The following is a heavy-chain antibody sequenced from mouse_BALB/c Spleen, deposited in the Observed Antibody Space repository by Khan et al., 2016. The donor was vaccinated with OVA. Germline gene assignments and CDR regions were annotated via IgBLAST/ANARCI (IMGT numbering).Heavy chain of an antibody. CDR1: GYSITSDYA. Sequence: EVKLEVSGPGLVKPSQSLSLTCPVTGYSITSDYAWNWIRQFPGNKLEWMGFISYSGNTNYNPSLKSRISITRDTSKNQFFLQLNSVTTEDTATYYCARVYGGDFDYWGQGTTLTVSS. D-gene: IGHD1-1*01. J-gene: IGHJ2*01. CDR2: ISYSGNT. V-gene: IGHV3-2*02. CDR3: ARVYGGDFDY.